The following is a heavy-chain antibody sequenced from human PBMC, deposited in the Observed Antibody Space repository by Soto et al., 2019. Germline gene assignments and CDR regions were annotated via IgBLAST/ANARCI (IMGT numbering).Heavy chain of an antibody. V-gene: IGHV1-69*06. CDR3: ARSYSSTYYFDY. CDR2: IIPIFGTA. D-gene: IGHD6-13*01. Sequence: ASVKVSCKACGGTFSSYAISWVRQAPGQGLEWMGGIIPIFGTANYAQKFQGRVTITADKSTSTAYMELSSLRSEDTAVYSCARSYSSTYYFDYWGQGTLVTVSS. CDR1: GGTFSSYA. J-gene: IGHJ4*02.